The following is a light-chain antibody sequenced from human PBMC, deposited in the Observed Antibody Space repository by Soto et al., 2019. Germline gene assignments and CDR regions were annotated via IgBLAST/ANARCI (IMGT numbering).Light chain of an antibody. Sequence: EIVLTQSPGTLSLSPGETATLSCRASQTVDTSYLGWYQQKPGRAPSLLIYSVSRRATGIPDRFSASGSATAFTLTISRLEAEDFAVYYCHQYGSSPITFGGGTKVEI. V-gene: IGKV3-20*01. J-gene: IGKJ4*01. CDR3: HQYGSSPIT. CDR2: SVS. CDR1: QTVDTSY.